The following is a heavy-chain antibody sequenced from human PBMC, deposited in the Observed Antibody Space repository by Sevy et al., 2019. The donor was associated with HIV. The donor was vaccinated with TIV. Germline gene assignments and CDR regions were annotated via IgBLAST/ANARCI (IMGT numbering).Heavy chain of an antibody. CDR3: VREGGVALPNY. Sequence: GGSLRLSCAASGFTYSGYGMNWIRQAPGKGLEWVSYIKIDGSNIDYADSVKGRFTISRDNAKNSLDLQMNSLRVEDTAVYYCVREGGVALPNYWGQGTLVTVSS. V-gene: IGHV3-48*01. D-gene: IGHD3-10*01. CDR1: GFTYSGYG. J-gene: IGHJ4*02. CDR2: IKIDGSNI.